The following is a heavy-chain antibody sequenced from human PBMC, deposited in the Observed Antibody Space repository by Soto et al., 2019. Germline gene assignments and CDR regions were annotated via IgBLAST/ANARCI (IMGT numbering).Heavy chain of an antibody. D-gene: IGHD6-6*01. CDR2: ISWNSGSI. CDR1: GFTFDDYA. Sequence: EVQLVESGGGLVQPGRSLRLSCAASGFTFDDYAMHWVRQAPGKGLEWVSGISWNSGSIGYADSVKGRFTISRDNAKNSLYLQMNSLRAEDTALYYCAEAYSSSPFDYWGQGTLVTVSS. CDR3: AEAYSSSPFDY. V-gene: IGHV3-9*01. J-gene: IGHJ4*02.